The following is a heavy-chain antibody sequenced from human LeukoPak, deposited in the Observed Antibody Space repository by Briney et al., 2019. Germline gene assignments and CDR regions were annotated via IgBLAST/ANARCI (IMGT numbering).Heavy chain of an antibody. CDR1: GFTFSSYG. CDR3: AKERDAFDI. Sequence: GGSLRLSCAASGFTFSSYGMHWVRQAPGKGLKWVAVISYDGSNKYYADSVKGRFTISRDNSKNTLYLQMNSLRAEDTAVYYCAKERDAFDIWGQGTMVTVSS. V-gene: IGHV3-30*18. J-gene: IGHJ3*02. CDR2: ISYDGSNK.